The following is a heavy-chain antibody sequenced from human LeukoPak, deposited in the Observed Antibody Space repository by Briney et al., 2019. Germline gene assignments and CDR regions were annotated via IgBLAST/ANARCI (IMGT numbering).Heavy chain of an antibody. Sequence: PGGSLRLSCAASGFTFTNYAMSWVRQAPGKGLEWVSTIGKSGGGTYYADSVKGRFTISRDNSKSTLYLQMNSLRAEDTAVYYCAKRDSAGLYYFDYWGQGNLVTVSS. J-gene: IGHJ4*02. CDR2: IGKSGGGT. D-gene: IGHD5-18*01. CDR3: AKRDSAGLYYFDY. CDR1: GFTFTNYA. V-gene: IGHV3-23*01.